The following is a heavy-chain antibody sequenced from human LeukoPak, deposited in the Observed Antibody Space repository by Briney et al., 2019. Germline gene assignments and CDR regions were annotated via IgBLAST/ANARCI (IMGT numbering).Heavy chain of an antibody. CDR1: GYSISSGYY. J-gene: IGHJ4*02. CDR2: IYHSGST. D-gene: IGHD5-24*01. V-gene: IGHV4-38-2*02. Sequence: SETLSLTCTVSGYSISSGYYWGWIRQPPGKGLEWIGSIYHSGSTNYNPSLKSRVTLSVDTSKNQFSLKLSSVTAADTVVYYCARGRDGYEDWGQGTLVTVSS. CDR3: ARGRDGYED.